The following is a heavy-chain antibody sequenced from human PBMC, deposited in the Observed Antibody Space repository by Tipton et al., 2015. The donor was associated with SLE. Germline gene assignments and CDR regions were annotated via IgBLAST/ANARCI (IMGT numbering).Heavy chain of an antibody. CDR3: GRLSDNSGWGDFEY. CDR1: GYSFASYW. J-gene: IGHJ4*02. CDR2: IYPGDSDT. V-gene: IGHV5-51*03. D-gene: IGHD3-22*01. Sequence: QLVQSGAELKKPGESLQISCKASGYSFASYWIAWVRQKPGKGLEWMGLIYPGDSDTTYTPSFEGQVTMSVDKSIATAYLKWGSLKASDTAVYYCGRLSDNSGWGDFEYWGQGTLVTVSS.